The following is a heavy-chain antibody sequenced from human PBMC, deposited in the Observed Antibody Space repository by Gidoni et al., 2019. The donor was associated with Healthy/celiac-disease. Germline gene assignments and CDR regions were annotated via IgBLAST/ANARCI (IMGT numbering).Heavy chain of an antibody. D-gene: IGHD2-2*01. CDR1: GYSFTSSW. Sequence: EVQLVQSGAEVKKPGESLKISCKGSGYSFTSSWIGWVRQMPGKGLEWMGIIYPGDSDTRYSPSFQGQVTISADKSISTAYLQWSSLKASDTAMYYCARHLGYCSSTSCYGDFYYYGMDVWGQGTTVTVSS. V-gene: IGHV5-51*01. J-gene: IGHJ6*02. CDR2: IYPGDSDT. CDR3: ARHLGYCSSTSCYGDFYYYGMDV.